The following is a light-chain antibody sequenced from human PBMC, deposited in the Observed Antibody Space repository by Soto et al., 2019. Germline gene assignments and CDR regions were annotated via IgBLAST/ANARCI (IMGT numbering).Light chain of an antibody. J-gene: IGKJ2*01. CDR1: QSVSSSY. CDR2: GES. CDR3: QQYGSSPRMYT. V-gene: IGKV3-20*01. Sequence: IVLTQSPGTLSLSPGERATLSCRASQSVSSSYLAWYQQKPGQAPRLLIYGESSRATGIPDRFSGSGSGTDFTLTISRREPEDFAVYYCQQYGSSPRMYTFGQGTKLEIK.